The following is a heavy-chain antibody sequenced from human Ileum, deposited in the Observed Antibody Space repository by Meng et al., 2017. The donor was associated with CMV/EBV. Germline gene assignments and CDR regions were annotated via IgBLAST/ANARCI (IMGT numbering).Heavy chain of an antibody. CDR3: ARQLVTDFLNAIDY. CDR1: GFTFSSYW. Sequence: GESLKISCAASGFTFSSYWMYWVRQTPGKGLVYISRIDGDGGNTDYADSVKGRFTISRDNAKNTLYLQMSSLTAEDTAVYYCARQLVTDFLNAIDYWGRGTLVTVSS. J-gene: IGHJ4*02. V-gene: IGHV3-74*01. CDR2: IDGDGGNT. D-gene: IGHD3-9*01.